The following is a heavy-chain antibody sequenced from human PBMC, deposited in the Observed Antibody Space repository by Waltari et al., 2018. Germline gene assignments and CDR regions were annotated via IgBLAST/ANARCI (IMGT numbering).Heavy chain of an antibody. Sequence: EVQLVQSGAEVKKPGATVKISCKASGYTFTDYYMHWVQQAPGKGLEWMGRVDPEDGETRYAEKFQGRVTITADTSTDTAYMELSSLRSEDTAVYYCALPVPPGIAAARSHDAFDIWGQGTMVTVSS. D-gene: IGHD6-13*01. CDR2: VDPEDGET. V-gene: IGHV1-69-2*01. CDR1: GYTFTDYY. CDR3: ALPVPPGIAAARSHDAFDI. J-gene: IGHJ3*02.